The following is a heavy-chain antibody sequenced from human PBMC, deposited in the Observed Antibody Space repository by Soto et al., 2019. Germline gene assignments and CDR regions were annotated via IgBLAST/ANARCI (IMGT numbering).Heavy chain of an antibody. CDR1: GYTFTSYG. Sequence: QVQLVQSGAEVKKPGASVKVSCKASGYTFTSYGFSCVRQAPGQGLEWLGCISGPNGNTDYAQKCHGIDSVTTDKSTNTAYMEIRCLRSEDTDLDYCARDRYDTTYYYVGADDWGQGTLVTVSS. CDR2: ISGPNGNT. J-gene: IGHJ4*02. CDR3: ARDRYDTTYYYVGADD. D-gene: IGHD3-22*01. V-gene: IGHV1-18*01.